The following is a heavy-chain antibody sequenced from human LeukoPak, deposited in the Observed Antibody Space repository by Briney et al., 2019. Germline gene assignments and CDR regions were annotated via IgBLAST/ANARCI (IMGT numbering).Heavy chain of an antibody. CDR2: IYPSGST. CDR3: AREKSGSYREFDY. CDR1: GGSISSYY. V-gene: IGHV4-4*07. D-gene: IGHD1-26*01. J-gene: IGHJ4*02. Sequence: SETLSLTCTGSGGSISSYYWTWIRQPAGKGLEWIGRIYPSGSTNYNPSLKSRVTMSVDTSKNQFSLKLSSVTAADTAVYYCAREKSGSYREFDYWGQGTLVTVSS.